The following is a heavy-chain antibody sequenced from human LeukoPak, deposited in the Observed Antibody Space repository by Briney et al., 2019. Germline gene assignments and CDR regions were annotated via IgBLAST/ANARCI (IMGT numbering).Heavy chain of an antibody. D-gene: IGHD3-16*01. Sequence: SETLSLTCTVSGSSITNTYYWAWFRQPPGKDLEWIATVFQLQTVRTFSNPSLDSRVTLSLDTSQNQFSLNLTSVTAADTALYFCARVLNVPKLIDSWGQGTLVTVSS. CDR1: GSSITNTYY. J-gene: IGHJ4*02. V-gene: IGHV4-38-2*02. CDR3: ARVLNVPKLIDS. CDR2: VFQLQTVRT.